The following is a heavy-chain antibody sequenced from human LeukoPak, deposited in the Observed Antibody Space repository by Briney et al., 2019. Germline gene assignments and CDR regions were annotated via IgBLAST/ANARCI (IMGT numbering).Heavy chain of an antibody. D-gene: IGHD3-3*01. V-gene: IGHV1-2*02. J-gene: IGHJ1*01. CDR1: GYTFTGYY. CDR2: INPNSGGT. Sequence: ASVKVSCKASGYTFTGYYMHWVRQAPGQGLEWMGWINPNSGGTNYAQKFQGRVTMTRDTSISTAYMELSRLRSDDTAVYYCARVASYYDFWSGYYSRAEYFQHWGQGTLVTVSS. CDR3: ARVASYYDFWSGYYSRAEYFQH.